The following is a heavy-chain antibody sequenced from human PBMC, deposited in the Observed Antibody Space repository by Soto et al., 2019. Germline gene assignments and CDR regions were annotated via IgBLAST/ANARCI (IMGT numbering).Heavy chain of an antibody. CDR3: ALVGGSLMYLYYFDH. CDR1: GFTFGGYA. CDR2: MSGPGTAT. D-gene: IGHD1-26*01. V-gene: IGHV3-23*01. Sequence: GGSLRLSCEASGFTFGGYAMTWVRQAPGKGLQWVSGMSGPGTATFYADSVKGRFTISRDNSNNTLYLQMNSLRVEDTAVYYCALVGGSLMYLYYFDHWVQGTRVTVPS. J-gene: IGHJ4*02.